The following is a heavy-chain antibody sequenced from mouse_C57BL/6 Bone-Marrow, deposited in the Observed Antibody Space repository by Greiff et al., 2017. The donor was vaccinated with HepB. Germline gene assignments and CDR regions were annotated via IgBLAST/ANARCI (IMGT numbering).Heavy chain of an antibody. D-gene: IGHD1-1*01. CDR1: GYTFTSYW. J-gene: IGHJ4*01. CDR3: ACVTYYYGSCYVGAMDY. V-gene: IGHV1-55*01. Sequence: QVQLQQPGAELVKPGASVKMSCKASGYTFTSYWITWVKQRPGQGLEWIGDIYPGSGSTNYNEKFKSKATLTVDTSSSTAYMQLSSLTSEDSAVYYCACVTYYYGSCYVGAMDYWGQGTSVTVSS. CDR2: IYPGSGST.